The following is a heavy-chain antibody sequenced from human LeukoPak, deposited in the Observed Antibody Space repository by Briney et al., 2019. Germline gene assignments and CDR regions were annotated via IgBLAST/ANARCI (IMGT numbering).Heavy chain of an antibody. CDR3: AGGQVGATTDNWFDP. CDR1: GYTFTSYG. V-gene: IGHV1-18*01. J-gene: IGHJ5*02. Sequence: ASVKVSCKASGYTFTSYGISWVRQAPGQGLEWMGWISAYNGNTNYAQKLQGRVTMTTDTSTSTAYMELRSLGSDDTAVYYCAGGQVGATTDNWFDPWGQGTLVTVSS. D-gene: IGHD1-26*01. CDR2: ISAYNGNT.